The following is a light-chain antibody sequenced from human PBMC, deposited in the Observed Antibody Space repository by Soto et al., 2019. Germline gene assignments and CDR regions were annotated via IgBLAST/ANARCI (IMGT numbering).Light chain of an antibody. Sequence: EIVMTQSPATLSVSPGERVTLSCRASQSVSGNLAWYQQKPGQAPRLLIYGASTRATGIPARFSGSGSGTEFTLTISSLQSEDFAVYYCQQYNNWLFTFGGWTMVEIK. CDR2: GAS. CDR3: QQYNNWLFT. J-gene: IGKJ4*01. CDR1: QSVSGN. V-gene: IGKV3-15*01.